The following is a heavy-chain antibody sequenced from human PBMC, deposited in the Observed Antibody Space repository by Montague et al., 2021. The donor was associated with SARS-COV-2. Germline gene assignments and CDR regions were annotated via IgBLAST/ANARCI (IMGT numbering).Heavy chain of an antibody. J-gene: IGHJ4*02. CDR3: ARTTDDSPLAATF. Sequence: SETLSLTCSVSGDSISRSTNHWGWSRQPPGKGLESIASIHYTGRTYHNPPLKIRVTMSVDTSKNQFSLKLISVTAADTAVYYCARTTDDSPLAATFWGQGTLVTVSS. CDR1: GDSISRSTNH. D-gene: IGHD2-15*01. V-gene: IGHV4-39*01. CDR2: IHYTGRT.